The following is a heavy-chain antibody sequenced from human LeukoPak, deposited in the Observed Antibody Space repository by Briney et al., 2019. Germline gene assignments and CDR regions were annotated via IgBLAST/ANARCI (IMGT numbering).Heavy chain of an antibody. D-gene: IGHD5-18*01. CDR2: IYYSGST. CDR1: GGSISSGGYY. V-gene: IGHV4-31*03. J-gene: IGHJ6*02. CDR3: ARATTGYSYGYGIYYYYGMDV. Sequence: SETLSLTCTVSGGSISSGGYYWSWIRQHPGKGLEWIGYIYYSGSTYYNPSLKSRVTISVDTSKNQFSLKLSSVTAADTAVYYCARATTGYSYGYGIYYYYGMDVWGQGTTVTVSS.